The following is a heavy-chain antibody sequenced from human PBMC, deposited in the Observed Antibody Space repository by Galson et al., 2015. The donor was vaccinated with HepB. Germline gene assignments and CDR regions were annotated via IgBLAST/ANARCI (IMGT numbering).Heavy chain of an antibody. CDR2: FDPEDGET. CDR1: GYTLTELS. V-gene: IGHV1-24*01. CDR3: ATDRSGYYSLDY. D-gene: IGHD3-22*01. Sequence: SVKVSCKVSGYTLTELSIHWVRQAPGEGLEWMGGFDPEDGETIYAQKFQGRVTMTEDTSTDTAYMELSSLRSEDTAMYYCATDRSGYYSLDYWGQGTLVTVSS. J-gene: IGHJ4*02.